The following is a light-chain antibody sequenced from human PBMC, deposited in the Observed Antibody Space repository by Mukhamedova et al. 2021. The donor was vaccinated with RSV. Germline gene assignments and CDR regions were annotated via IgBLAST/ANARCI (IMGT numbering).Light chain of an antibody. Sequence: WYQRRVHGKVPELLIYHASTLQSGVPSRFSGSGSETEFTLTINSLQPEDVGTYYCQKYYSAPLTFGGGTKVEIK. CDR2: HAS. CDR3: QKYYSAPLT. J-gene: IGKJ4*01. V-gene: IGKV1-27*01.